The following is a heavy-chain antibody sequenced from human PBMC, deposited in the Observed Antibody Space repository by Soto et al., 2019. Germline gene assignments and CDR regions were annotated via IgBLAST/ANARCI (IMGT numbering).Heavy chain of an antibody. Sequence: QVQLVQSGAEVKKPGASVKVSCKASGYTFTSYAMHWVRQAPGQRLEWMGWINAGNGNTKYSQKFQGRVTITRDTSASTAYMELSSLRSEDTAVYYCARDRVRSGWPYYYYGMDVWGQGTTVTVSS. CDR3: ARDRVRSGWPYYYYGMDV. D-gene: IGHD6-19*01. CDR1: GYTFTSYA. J-gene: IGHJ6*02. V-gene: IGHV1-3*01. CDR2: INAGNGNT.